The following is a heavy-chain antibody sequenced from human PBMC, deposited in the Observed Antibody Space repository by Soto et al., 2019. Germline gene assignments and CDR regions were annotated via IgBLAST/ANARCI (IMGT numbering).Heavy chain of an antibody. CDR3: VDATWAY. CDR1: GITVSSDY. CDR2: IYSGGGT. D-gene: IGHD7-27*01. V-gene: IGHV3-53*01. Sequence: EVQLVESGGGLIQPGGSLRLSCAASGITVSSDYMSWVRQAPGKGLEWVSVIYSGGGTFYADSVKGRFTISRDNSKNTVYLQMNNLRAEDTAVYYCVDATWAYWGQGTLVAVSS. J-gene: IGHJ4*02.